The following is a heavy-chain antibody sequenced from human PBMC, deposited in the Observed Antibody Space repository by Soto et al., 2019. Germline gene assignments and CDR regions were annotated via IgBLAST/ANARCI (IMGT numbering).Heavy chain of an antibody. D-gene: IGHD1-1*01. J-gene: IGHJ5*02. CDR1: GASISGFY. CDR3: VRDGTKTLRDWFDP. V-gene: IGHV4-4*07. CDR2: IYATGTT. Sequence: QVQLQESGPGLVKPSETLSLTCTVSGASISGFYWSWIRKSAGKGLEWLGGIYATGTTDYNPSLKSRVMMSVDTSKKQFSLKLRSVTAADTAVYYCVRDGTKTLRDWFDPWGQGISVTVSS.